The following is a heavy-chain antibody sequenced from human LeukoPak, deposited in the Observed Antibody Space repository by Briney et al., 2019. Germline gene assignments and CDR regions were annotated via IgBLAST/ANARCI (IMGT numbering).Heavy chain of an antibody. V-gene: IGHV3-48*03. J-gene: IGHJ4*02. CDR3: ARRYCSGGTCNHLDY. CDR2: ISSSGSTI. Sequence: PGGSLRLSCEASGFTFSSYQMNWVRQAPGKGLEWVSYISSSGSTIYYAESVKGRFTISRDNAKDSLYLQMNSLRAEDTAVYYCARRYCSGGTCNHLDYWGQGTLVTVSS. CDR1: GFTFSSYQ. D-gene: IGHD2-15*01.